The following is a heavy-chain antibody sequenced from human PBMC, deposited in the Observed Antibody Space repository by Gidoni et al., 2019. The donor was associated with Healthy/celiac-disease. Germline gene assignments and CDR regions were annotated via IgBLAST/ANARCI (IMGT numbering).Heavy chain of an antibody. CDR1: GFPFSSYA. V-gene: IGHV3-23*01. CDR2: ISGSGGST. D-gene: IGHD2-8*01. CDR3: AKMGAVLMVYAMLDY. J-gene: IGHJ4*02. Sequence: EVQLLESGGGLVQPGGSLRLSCAASGFPFSSYAMSWVRQAPGKGLEWVSAISGSGGSTYYADSVKGRFTISRDNSKNTLYLQMNSLRAEDTAVYYCAKMGAVLMVYAMLDYWGQGTLVTVSS.